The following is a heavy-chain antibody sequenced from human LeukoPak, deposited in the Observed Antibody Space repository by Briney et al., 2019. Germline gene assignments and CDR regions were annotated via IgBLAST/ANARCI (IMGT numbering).Heavy chain of an antibody. D-gene: IGHD4-23*01. CDR3: ARVGVDYSGNIIKYYFDY. CDR2: IYYSGST. CDR1: GGSIGSYY. J-gene: IGHJ4*02. Sequence: SQTLSLTCTVSGGSIGSYYWSWIRQPPGKGLEWIGYIYYSGSTNYNPSLKSRVIISVDTSKNQFSLKLSPVIAADTAVYYCARVGVDYSGNIIKYYFDYWGQGTLVTVSS. V-gene: IGHV4-59*01.